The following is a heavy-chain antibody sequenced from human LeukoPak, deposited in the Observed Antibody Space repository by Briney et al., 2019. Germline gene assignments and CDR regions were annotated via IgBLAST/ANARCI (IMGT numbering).Heavy chain of an antibody. D-gene: IGHD3-10*01. CDR2: VYYSGST. CDR1: GGSISSGGYY. J-gene: IGHJ6*02. CDR3: ARDRDYGSGLYYYYGMDV. V-gene: IGHV4-31*03. Sequence: SETLSLTCTVSGGSISSGGYYWSWIRQHPGKGLEWIGYVYYSGSTYYNPSLKSRVTISVDTSKNQFSLKLSSVTAADTAVYYCARDRDYGSGLYYYYGMDVWGQGTTVTVSS.